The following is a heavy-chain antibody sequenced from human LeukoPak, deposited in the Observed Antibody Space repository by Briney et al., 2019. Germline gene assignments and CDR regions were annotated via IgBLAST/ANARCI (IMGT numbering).Heavy chain of an antibody. CDR2: IYHSGST. Sequence: SETLSLTCAVSGGSISSGGYSWSWIRQPPGKGLEWIGYIYHSGSTYYNPSLKSRVTISVDGSKNQFSLKLSSVTAADTAVYYCARGDHCSSTSCYPLHAFDIWGQGTMVTVSS. CDR1: GGSISSGGYS. V-gene: IGHV4-30-2*01. D-gene: IGHD2-2*01. J-gene: IGHJ3*02. CDR3: ARGDHCSSTSCYPLHAFDI.